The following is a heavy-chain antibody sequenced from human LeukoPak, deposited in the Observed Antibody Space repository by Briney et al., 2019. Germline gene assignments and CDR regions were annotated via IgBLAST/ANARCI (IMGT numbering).Heavy chain of an antibody. CDR1: GYTFTGYY. Sequence: ASVNVSCKASGYTFTGYYMHWVRQAPGQGLEWMGWINPNSGGTNYAQKFQGRVTMTRDTSISTAYMELSRLRSDDTAVYYCARVLEWLSHTFDYWGQGTLVTVSS. J-gene: IGHJ4*02. V-gene: IGHV1-2*02. CDR3: ARVLEWLSHTFDY. D-gene: IGHD3-3*01. CDR2: INPNSGGT.